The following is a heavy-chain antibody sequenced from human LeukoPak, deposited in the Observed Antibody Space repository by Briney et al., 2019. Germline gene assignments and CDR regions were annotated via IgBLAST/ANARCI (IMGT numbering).Heavy chain of an antibody. D-gene: IGHD4/OR15-4a*01. CDR1: GFTFGDYA. CDR3: TRDDYY. Sequence: GGPLRLSCTASGFTFGDYAISWVRQAPGKGLEWIAFIRNKAYGGRTEYAASVKGRFTISRDDSKSIAYLQMNSLKTEDTAVYYCTRDDYYWGQGALVTVSS. V-gene: IGHV3-49*04. J-gene: IGHJ4*02. CDR2: IRNKAYGGRT.